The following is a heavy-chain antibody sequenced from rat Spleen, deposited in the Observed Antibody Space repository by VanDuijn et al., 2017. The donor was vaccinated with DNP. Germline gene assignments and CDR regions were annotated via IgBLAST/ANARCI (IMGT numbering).Heavy chain of an antibody. CDR2: ISYEGSST. CDR1: GFTFSDYY. Sequence: EVQLVESGGGLVSPGRSLKLSCAGSGFTFSDYYMAWVRQAPTKGLEWIASISYEGSSTYYGDSVKGRFTISRDNAKSTLYLQMNSLRSEDTATYYCAREVYYYFDNWGQGVMVTVSS. V-gene: IGHV5-22*01. J-gene: IGHJ2*01. D-gene: IGHD1-2*01. CDR3: AREVYYYFDN.